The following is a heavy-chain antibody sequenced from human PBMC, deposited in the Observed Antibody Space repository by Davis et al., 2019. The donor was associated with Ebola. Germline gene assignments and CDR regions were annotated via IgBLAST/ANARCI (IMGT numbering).Heavy chain of an antibody. CDR3: ARGGSPAMFKGVDE. V-gene: IGHV4-59*11. J-gene: IGHJ4*02. Sequence: PSETLSRTCTVSGVSIIDHYWSCIRQSPGKGLEWIGYIDYRGRSTYKPSLRSPITMSVDTSKNQFSLKLKSITAADTAVYYCARGGSPAMFKGVDEWGQGTLVTVAS. D-gene: IGHD2-2*01. CDR2: IDYRGRS. CDR1: GVSIIDHY.